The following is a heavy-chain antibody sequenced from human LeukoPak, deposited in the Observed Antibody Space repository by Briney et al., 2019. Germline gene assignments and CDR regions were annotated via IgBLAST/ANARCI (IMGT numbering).Heavy chain of an antibody. Sequence: GGSPRLSCAASGFTLSSYDITWVRQAPGKGLEWVSYISSSGSAIYYADSVKGRFTISRDNAKNSLYLQMNSLRVEDTTVYYCARVGYNWNLFDYWGQGTLVTVSS. CDR1: GFTLSSYD. CDR3: ARVGYNWNLFDY. J-gene: IGHJ4*02. CDR2: ISSSGSAI. V-gene: IGHV3-48*03. D-gene: IGHD1-20*01.